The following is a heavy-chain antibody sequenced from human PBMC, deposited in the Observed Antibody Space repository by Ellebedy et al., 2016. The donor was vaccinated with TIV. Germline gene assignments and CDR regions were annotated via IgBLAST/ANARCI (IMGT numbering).Heavy chain of an antibody. CDR2: ISANNGDT. CDR1: GYTFTSYD. J-gene: IGHJ4*02. Sequence: ASVKVSCKASGYTFTSYDINWVRQATGQGLEWMGRISANNGDTNSAQKLQGRVTMTTDPSTGTAYMELRSLRSDDTALYYCATDLVGGTAYWGQGTLVTVSS. CDR3: ATDLVGGTAY. D-gene: IGHD3-16*01. V-gene: IGHV1-18*01.